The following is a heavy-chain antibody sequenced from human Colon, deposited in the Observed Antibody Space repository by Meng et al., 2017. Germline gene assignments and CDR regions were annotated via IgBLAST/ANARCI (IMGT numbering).Heavy chain of an antibody. V-gene: IGHV3-33*01. Sequence: VALVGSGGCGVQPGRSLRLSCAASGSTFMSHGLHWDRQAPGMGLEWVAVIWQDEDHQYYADSVKGRFTISRDNSKNTLYLQMNSLRAEDTAVYYCARDEIGLGYLLDFWGQGTLVTVSS. D-gene: IGHD3-16*02. CDR1: GSTFMSHG. J-gene: IGHJ4*02. CDR3: ARDEIGLGYLLDF. CDR2: IWQDEDHQ.